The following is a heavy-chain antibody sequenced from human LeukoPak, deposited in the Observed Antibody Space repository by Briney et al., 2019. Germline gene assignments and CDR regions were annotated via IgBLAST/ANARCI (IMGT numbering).Heavy chain of an antibody. CDR3: AERDAVGFDY. CDR1: GLTFSNYA. Sequence: TGGSLRLSCAASGLTFSNYAMSWVRQAPGKGLEWVSSISGSDGPTYYADSVKGRFTISRDNSKNTLYLQMNSLRAEDTAVYYCAERDAVGFDYWGQGTLVTVSS. J-gene: IGHJ4*02. V-gene: IGHV3-23*01. D-gene: IGHD3-16*01. CDR2: ISGSDGPT.